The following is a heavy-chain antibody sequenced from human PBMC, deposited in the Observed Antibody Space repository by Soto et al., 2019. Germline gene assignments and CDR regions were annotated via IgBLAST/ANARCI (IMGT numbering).Heavy chain of an antibody. CDR1: GFTFSSYA. V-gene: IGHV3-30-3*01. J-gene: IGHJ6*02. CDR3: ARDPIAAAGRYYYYGMDV. D-gene: IGHD6-13*01. Sequence: HPGGSLRLSCAASGFTFSSYAMHWVRQAPGKGLEWVAVISYDGSNKYYADSVKGRFTISRDNSKNTLYLQMNSLRAEDTAVYYCARDPIAAAGRYYYYGMDVWGQGTTVTVSS. CDR2: ISYDGSNK.